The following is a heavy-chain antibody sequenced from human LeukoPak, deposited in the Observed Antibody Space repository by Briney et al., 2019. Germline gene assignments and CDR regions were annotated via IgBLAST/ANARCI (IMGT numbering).Heavy chain of an antibody. CDR1: GYTFTSYG. V-gene: IGHV1-18*01. CDR2: ISAYNGNT. Sequence: GASVKVSCKASGYTFTSYGISWVRQAPGQGLEWMGWISAYNGNTNYAQKLQGRVTMTTDTSTSTAYMELRSLRSDDTAVYYCARGGPGYCSSTSCYTDYYYYYYMDVWGKGTTVTVSS. D-gene: IGHD2-2*02. J-gene: IGHJ6*03. CDR3: ARGGPGYCSSTSCYTDYYYYYYMDV.